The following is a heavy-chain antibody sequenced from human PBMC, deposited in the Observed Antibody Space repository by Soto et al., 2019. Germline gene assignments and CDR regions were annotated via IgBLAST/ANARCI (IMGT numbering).Heavy chain of an antibody. V-gene: IGHV3-49*03. J-gene: IGHJ6*02. Sequence: PGGSLRLSCTASGFTFGDYAMSWFRRAPGKGLEWVGFIRSKGYGATTGYAASVKGRFTISRDDSKNTLYLQMNSLRAEDTAVYYCARDRDRSLTTGDYYYYGMDVWGQGTTVTVSS. CDR2: IRSKGYGATT. D-gene: IGHD2-8*02. CDR1: GFTFGDYA. CDR3: ARDRDRSLTTGDYYYYGMDV.